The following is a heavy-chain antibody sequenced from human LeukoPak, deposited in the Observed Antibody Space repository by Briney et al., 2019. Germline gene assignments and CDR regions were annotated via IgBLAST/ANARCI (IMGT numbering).Heavy chain of an antibody. V-gene: IGHV1-69*13. CDR3: APGYYDSSGYPQHWFDP. CDR2: IIPIFGTA. D-gene: IGHD3-22*01. J-gene: IGHJ5*02. CDR1: GGTFSSYA. Sequence: SVTVSCKASGGTFSSYAISWVRQAPGQGLEWMGGIIPIFGTANYAQKFQGRVTITADESTSTAYMELSSLRSEDTAVYYCAPGYYDSSGYPQHWFDPWGQGTLVTVSS.